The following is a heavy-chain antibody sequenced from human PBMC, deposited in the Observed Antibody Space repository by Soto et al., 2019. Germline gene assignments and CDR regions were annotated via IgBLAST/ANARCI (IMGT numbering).Heavy chain of an antibody. J-gene: IGHJ5*02. D-gene: IGHD1-1*01. CDR2: IYYSGST. CDR3: ARQPSTEYVKLESYNWFDP. Sequence: SETLSLTCTVSGGSISSYYWSWIRQPPGKGLEWIGYIYYSGSTNYNPSLKSRVTISVDTSKNQFSLKLSSVTAADTAVYYCARQPSTEYVKLESYNWFDPWGQGTLVTVSS. V-gene: IGHV4-59*08. CDR1: GGSISSYY.